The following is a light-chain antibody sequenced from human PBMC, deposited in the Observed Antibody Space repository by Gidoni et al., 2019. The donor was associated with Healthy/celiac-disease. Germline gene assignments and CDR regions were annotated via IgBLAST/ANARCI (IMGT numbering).Light chain of an antibody. J-gene: IGKJ4*01. CDR3: QQYDNLPT. Sequence: DIQMTQSPSSLSASAGDRVTITCQASQDISNYLNWYQQKPGKAPKLLIYDASNLETGVPSRFSGSGSGTDFTFTIISLQPEDIATYYCQQYDNLPTFGGGTKVEIK. V-gene: IGKV1-33*01. CDR1: QDISNY. CDR2: DAS.